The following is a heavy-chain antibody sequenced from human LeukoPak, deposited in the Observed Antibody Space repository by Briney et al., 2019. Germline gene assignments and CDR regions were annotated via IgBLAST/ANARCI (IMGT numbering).Heavy chain of an antibody. V-gene: IGHV4-34*01. D-gene: IGHD2-15*01. Sequence: KTSETLSLTCAVYGGSFSGYYWSWIRQPPGKGLEWIGEINHSGSTNYNPSLKSRVTISVDTSKNQFSLKLSSVTAADTAVYYCARDQCSGGSCYPGYFQHWGQGTLVTVSS. J-gene: IGHJ1*01. CDR1: GGSFSGYY. CDR3: ARDQCSGGSCYPGYFQH. CDR2: INHSGST.